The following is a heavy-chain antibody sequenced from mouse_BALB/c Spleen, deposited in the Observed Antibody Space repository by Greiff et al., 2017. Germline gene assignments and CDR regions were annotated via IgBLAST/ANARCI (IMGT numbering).Heavy chain of an antibody. D-gene: IGHD1-1*01. CDR2: ISSGGST. CDR3: ARYSFITTVVATGFNY. J-gene: IGHJ2*01. V-gene: IGHV5-6-5*01. Sequence: EVMLVESGGGLVKPGGSLKLSCAASGFTFSSYAMSWVRQTPEKRLEWVASISSGGSTYYPDSVKGRFTISRDNARNILYLQMSSLRSEDTAMYYCARYSFITTVVATGFNYWGQGTTLTVSS. CDR1: GFTFSSYA.